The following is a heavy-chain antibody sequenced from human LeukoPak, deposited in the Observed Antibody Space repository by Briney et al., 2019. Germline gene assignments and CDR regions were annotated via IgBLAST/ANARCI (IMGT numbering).Heavy chain of an antibody. J-gene: IGHJ3*02. CDR3: ARHRVVTDAFDI. D-gene: IGHD2-21*02. Sequence: ASVKVSCKASGYTFTSYGISWVRQAPGQGLEWMGWISAYNGNTNYAQKFQGRVTITRDTSASTAYMELSSLRSEDTAVYYCARHRVVTDAFDIWGQGTMVTVSS. CDR1: GYTFTSYG. CDR2: ISAYNGNT. V-gene: IGHV1-18*01.